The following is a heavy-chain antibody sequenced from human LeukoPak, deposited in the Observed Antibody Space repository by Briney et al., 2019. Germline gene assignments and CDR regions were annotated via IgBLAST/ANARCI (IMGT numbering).Heavy chain of an antibody. CDR1: GGSISSSSYY. Sequence: ETLSLTCTVSGGSISSSSYYWGWIRQPPGKGLEWVSAVSGSGGTTYYADSVMGRFTISRDNSKNTLELQMDSLRAEDTAVYYCAKDRLDCSAGSCNSRGLDYWGQGTLVTVSS. CDR3: AKDRLDCSAGSCNSRGLDY. CDR2: VSGSGGTT. D-gene: IGHD2-15*01. J-gene: IGHJ4*02. V-gene: IGHV3-23*01.